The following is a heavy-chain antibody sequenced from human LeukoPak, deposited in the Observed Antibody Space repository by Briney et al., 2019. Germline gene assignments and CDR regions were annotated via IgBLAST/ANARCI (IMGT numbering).Heavy chain of an antibody. V-gene: IGHV4-39*01. J-gene: IGHJ4*02. D-gene: IGHD6-6*01. CDR3: ARGSIGEYPPRNDY. CDR2: TYYTGTT. Sequence: SETLSLTCTVSGASISSNGYYWGWIRQPPGKGLEWIGTTYYTGTTYYNLSLKSRVTISVDTSKNQFSLKLSSVTAADTAVYYCARGSIGEYPPRNDYWGQGTLVTVSS. CDR1: GASISSNGYY.